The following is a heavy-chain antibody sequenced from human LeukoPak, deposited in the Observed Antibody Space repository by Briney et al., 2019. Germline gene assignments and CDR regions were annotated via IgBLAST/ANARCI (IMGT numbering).Heavy chain of an antibody. J-gene: IGHJ5*02. CDR2: ISDSDITI. Sequence: TGGSLRLSCAASGFTFSSYEMNWVRQAPGKGLECVSYISDSDITIYYADSEKGRFTISRDDAKNSLYLQMNSLRAEDTAVYYCARAIRSGSESYYTPTNWFDPWGQGTLVTVSS. V-gene: IGHV3-48*03. D-gene: IGHD3-10*01. CDR3: ARAIRSGSESYYTPTNWFDP. CDR1: GFTFSSYE.